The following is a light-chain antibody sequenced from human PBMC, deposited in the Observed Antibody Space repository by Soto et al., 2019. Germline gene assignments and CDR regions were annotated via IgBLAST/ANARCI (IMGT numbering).Light chain of an antibody. V-gene: IGKV1-39*01. CDR2: VAS. CDR1: QTISVY. Sequence: DIQMTQSPSSLSASVGDRVTITCRASQTISVYLNWYQQKPGKAPKFLISVASSLQSGVPSRFSGSGSGTEFTLTISSLQPEDFATYFCQQSDSPPYTIGQGTKLDIQ. J-gene: IGKJ2*01. CDR3: QQSDSPPYT.